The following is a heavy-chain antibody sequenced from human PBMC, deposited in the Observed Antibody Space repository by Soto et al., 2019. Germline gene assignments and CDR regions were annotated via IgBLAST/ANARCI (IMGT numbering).Heavy chain of an antibody. V-gene: IGHV4-59*08. D-gene: IGHD3-16*01. CDR3: AENTGGGGDGDY. CDR1: GGSISSYY. Sequence: QVQLQESGPGLVKPSETLSLTCTVSGGSISSYYWSWIRQPPGKGLEWIGYIYYSGSTNYNPSLKGRGTNTIRPAKNPFPPKLSFVTGANPAGELWAENTGGGGDGDYWGQGTLVTVSS. J-gene: IGHJ4*02. CDR2: IYYSGST.